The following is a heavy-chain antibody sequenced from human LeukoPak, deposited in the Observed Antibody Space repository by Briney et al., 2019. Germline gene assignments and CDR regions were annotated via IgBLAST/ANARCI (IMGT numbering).Heavy chain of an antibody. J-gene: IGHJ3*02. CDR2: ISSSSSTI. Sequence: AGGSLRLSCAVSGFTFSSCSMNWVRQAPGKGLEWVSYISSSSSTIYYADSVKGRFTISRDNAKNSLYLQMNSLRAEDTAVYYCARDLAWDAFDIWGQGTMVTVSS. CDR3: ARDLAWDAFDI. V-gene: IGHV3-48*01. CDR1: GFTFSSCS.